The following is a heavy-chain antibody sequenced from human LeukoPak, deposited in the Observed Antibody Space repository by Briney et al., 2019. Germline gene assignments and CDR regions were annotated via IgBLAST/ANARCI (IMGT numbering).Heavy chain of an antibody. J-gene: IGHJ5*02. Sequence: SVKVSCKASGGTFSSYAISWVRQAPGQGLEWMGGMIPIFGTANYAQKFQGRVTITTDESTSTAYMELSSLRPEDTAVYYCVRDIEELLPVANRFDPWGQGTLVTVSS. CDR2: MIPIFGTA. CDR3: VRDIEELLPVANRFDP. V-gene: IGHV1-69*05. D-gene: IGHD1-26*01. CDR1: GGTFSSYA.